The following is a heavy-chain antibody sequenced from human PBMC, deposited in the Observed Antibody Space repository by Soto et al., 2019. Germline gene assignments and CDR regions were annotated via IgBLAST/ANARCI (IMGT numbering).Heavy chain of an antibody. D-gene: IGHD3-22*01. J-gene: IGHJ5*02. Sequence: PSETLSLTCTVSGGSISSYYWSWIRQPPGKGLEWIGYIYYSGSTNYNPSLKSRVTISVDTSKNQFSLKLSSVTAADTAVYYCARGQDDSSKFFWFDPWGQGTLVTVPQ. CDR2: IYYSGST. V-gene: IGHV4-59*01. CDR3: ARGQDDSSKFFWFDP. CDR1: GGSISSYY.